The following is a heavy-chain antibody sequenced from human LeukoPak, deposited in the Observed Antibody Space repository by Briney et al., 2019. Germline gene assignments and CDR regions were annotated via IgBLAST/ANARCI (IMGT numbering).Heavy chain of an antibody. CDR2: ISAYNGNT. CDR3: ARDKGYYDFWSGYYPSFDY. V-gene: IGHV1-18*01. Sequence: ASVTVSCTASVYTFTIYGISWVRQAPGQGLEWMGWISAYNGNTNYAQKLQGRVTITTDTSTSTAYVELRSLRSDDTAVYYCARDKGYYDFWSGYYPSFDYWGQGTLVTVSS. CDR1: VYTFTIYG. J-gene: IGHJ4*02. D-gene: IGHD3-3*01.